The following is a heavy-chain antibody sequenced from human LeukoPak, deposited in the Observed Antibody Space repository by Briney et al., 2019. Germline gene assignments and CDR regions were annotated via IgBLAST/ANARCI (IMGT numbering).Heavy chain of an antibody. CDR3: ATDGRDYGDFLPFDY. CDR1: GYTLTESS. V-gene: IGHV1-24*01. D-gene: IGHD4-17*01. J-gene: IGHJ4*02. CDR2: FDPEDGET. Sequence: ASVKVSCKVSGYTLTESSMHWVRQAPGKGLEWMGGFDPEDGETIYAQKFQGRVTMTEDTSTDTAYMELSSLRSEDTAVYYCATDGRDYGDFLPFDYWGQGTPVTVSS.